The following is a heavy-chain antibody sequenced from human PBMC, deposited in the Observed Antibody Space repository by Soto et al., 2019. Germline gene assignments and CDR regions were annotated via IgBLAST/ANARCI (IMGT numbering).Heavy chain of an antibody. CDR1: GGTFSSYC. J-gene: IGHJ6*02. CDR2: IIPISGTA. Sequence: QVQLVQSGAEVKKPGSSVKVSCKASGGTFSSYCISWVRQAPGQGLEWMGGIIPISGTANYAQKFQGRVTSTADESTSAAYMELSSVRSLDTAVYYCARPQGSGTSLESYYYYYYGMEVWGQGTRVTVS. V-gene: IGHV1-69*01. D-gene: IGHD2-2*01. CDR3: ARPQGSGTSLESYYYYYYGMEV.